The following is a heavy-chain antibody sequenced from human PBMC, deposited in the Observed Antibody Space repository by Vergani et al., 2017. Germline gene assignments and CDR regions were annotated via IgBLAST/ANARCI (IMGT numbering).Heavy chain of an antibody. CDR2: ISWNSGSI. CDR1: GFTFDDYA. CDR3: AKAPTYYYDSSGYLDY. D-gene: IGHD3-22*01. V-gene: IGHV3-9*01. Sequence: EVQLVESGGGLVQPGRSLRLSCAASGFTFDDYAMHWVRQAPGKGLEWVPGISWNSGSIGYADSVKGRFTISRDNAKNSLYLQMNSLRAEDTALYYCAKAPTYYYDSSGYLDYWGQGTLVTVSS. J-gene: IGHJ4*02.